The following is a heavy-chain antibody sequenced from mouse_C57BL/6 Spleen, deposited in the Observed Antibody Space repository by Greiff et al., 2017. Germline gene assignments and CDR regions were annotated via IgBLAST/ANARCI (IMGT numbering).Heavy chain of an antibody. Sequence: VKLQESDAELVKPGASVKISCKVSGYTFTDHTIHWMKQRPEQGLEWIGYIYPRDGSTKYNEKFKGKATLTADKSSSTAYMQLNSLTSEDSAVYFCARWGYSNSDYYAMDYWGQGTSVTVSS. V-gene: IGHV1-78*01. CDR3: ARWGYSNSDYYAMDY. J-gene: IGHJ4*01. CDR1: GYTFTDHT. CDR2: IYPRDGST. D-gene: IGHD2-5*01.